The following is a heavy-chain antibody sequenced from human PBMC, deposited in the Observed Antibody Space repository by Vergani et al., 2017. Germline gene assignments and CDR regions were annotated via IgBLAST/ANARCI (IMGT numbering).Heavy chain of an antibody. CDR2: IYTSGST. CDR1: GGSFSGYY. Sequence: QVQLQESGPGLVKPSQTLSLTCAVYGGSFSGYYWSWIRQPAGKGLEWIGRIYTSGSTNYNPSLKSRVTMSVDTSKNQFSLKLSSVTAADTAVYYCARDRGHYDSSEYYFDYWGQGTLVTVSS. D-gene: IGHD3-22*01. CDR3: ARDRGHYDSSEYYFDY. V-gene: IGHV4-4*07. J-gene: IGHJ4*02.